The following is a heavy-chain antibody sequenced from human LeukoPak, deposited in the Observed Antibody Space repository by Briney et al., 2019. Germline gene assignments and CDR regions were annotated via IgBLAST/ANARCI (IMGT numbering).Heavy chain of an antibody. CDR1: GFTFDDYA. V-gene: IGHV3-9*01. CDR3: AKDIAPVTPSGFNY. CDR2: ISLNSGSI. Sequence: GRSLRLSCAGSGFTFDDYAMDWVRQAPGKGLEWVPGISLNSGSIGYADSVKGRFTISRVNAKNSLYLRMNSLRAEDTALYYCAKDIAPVTPSGFNYWGQGTLVTVSS. D-gene: IGHD4-17*01. J-gene: IGHJ4*02.